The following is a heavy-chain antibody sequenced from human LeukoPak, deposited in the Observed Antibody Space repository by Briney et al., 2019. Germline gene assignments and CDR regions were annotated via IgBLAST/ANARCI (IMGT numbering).Heavy chain of an antibody. CDR3: AREGYSTGWYFFDN. V-gene: IGHV3-74*03. CDR1: GFSLNSYW. J-gene: IGHJ4*02. CDR2: ISVDGRST. Sequence: GGSLRLSCEAYGFSLNSYWMHWVRQAPGEGPVWVSRISVDGRSTAYADSVKGRFTISRDNAKNTLYLGMNSLRADDTAVHYCAREGYSTGWYFFDNWGRGTRVTVSS. D-gene: IGHD6-13*01.